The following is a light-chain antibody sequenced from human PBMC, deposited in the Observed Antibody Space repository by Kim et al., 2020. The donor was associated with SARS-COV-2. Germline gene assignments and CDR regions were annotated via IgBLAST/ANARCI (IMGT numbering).Light chain of an antibody. CDR2: EVS. J-gene: IGLJ3*02. CDR1: SSDVGSYNL. Sequence: GQSITFSCTGTSSDVGSYNLVSWYQQHPGKAPKLMIYEVSKRPSGVSNRFSGSKSGNTASLTISGLQAEDEADYYYCSYAGSSSLVFGGGTKLTVL. V-gene: IGLV2-23*02. CDR3: CSYAGSSSLV.